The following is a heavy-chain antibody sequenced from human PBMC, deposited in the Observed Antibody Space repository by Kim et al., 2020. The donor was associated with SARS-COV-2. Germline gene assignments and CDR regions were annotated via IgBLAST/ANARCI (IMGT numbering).Heavy chain of an antibody. V-gene: IGHV3-7*01. D-gene: IGHD6-13*01. CDR1: GFTFSSYW. Sequence: GGSLRLSCAASGFTFSSYWMSWVRQAPGKGLEWVANIKQDGSEKYYVDSVKGRFTISRDNAKNSLYLQMNSLRADDTAVYYCARDKYSSSWYSGGWFDPWGQGTLVTVSS. CDR3: ARDKYSSSWYSGGWFDP. CDR2: IKQDGSEK. J-gene: IGHJ5*02.